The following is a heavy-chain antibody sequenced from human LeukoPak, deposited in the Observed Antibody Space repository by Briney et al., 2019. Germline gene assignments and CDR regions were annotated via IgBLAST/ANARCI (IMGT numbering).Heavy chain of an antibody. D-gene: IGHD2-21*01. CDR1: GFTFSRYA. CDR3: AKNAGVFPAFDI. CDR2: ISGSGGST. V-gene: IGHV3-23*01. J-gene: IGHJ3*02. Sequence: PGGSLRLSCTASGFTFSRYAMSWVRQAPGRGLEWVSAISGSGGSTYYADSVKGRFTISRDNSKNTLYLQMNSLRAEDTAVYYCAKNAGVFPAFDIWGQGTMVTVSS.